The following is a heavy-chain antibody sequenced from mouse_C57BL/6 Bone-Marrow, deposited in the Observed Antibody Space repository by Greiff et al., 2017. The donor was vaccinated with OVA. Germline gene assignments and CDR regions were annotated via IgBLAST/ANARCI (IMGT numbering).Heavy chain of an antibody. D-gene: IGHD1-1*01. CDR2: IYPGDGDT. J-gene: IGHJ3*01. CDR3: ARPYYYGSLFAY. CDR1: GYAFSSSW. V-gene: IGHV1-82*01. Sequence: VQLQQSGPELVKPGASVKISCKASGYAFSSSWMNWVKQRPGKGLEWIGRIYPGDGDTNYNGKFKGKATLTADKSSSTAYMQLSSLTSEDSAVDFCARPYYYGSLFAYWGQGTLVTVSA.